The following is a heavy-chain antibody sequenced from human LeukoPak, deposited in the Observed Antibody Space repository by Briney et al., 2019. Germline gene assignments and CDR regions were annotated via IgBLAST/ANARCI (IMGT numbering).Heavy chain of an antibody. Sequence: ASVKVSCKASGGTFSSYAISWVRQAPGQGLEWMGGIIPIFGTANYAQKFQGRVTITTVESTSTAYMELSSLRSEDTAVYYCASNNCSSTSCYTRDYYYMDVWGKGTTVTVSS. V-gene: IGHV1-69*05. CDR2: IIPIFGTA. J-gene: IGHJ6*03. D-gene: IGHD2-2*02. CDR1: GGTFSSYA. CDR3: ASNNCSSTSCYTRDYYYMDV.